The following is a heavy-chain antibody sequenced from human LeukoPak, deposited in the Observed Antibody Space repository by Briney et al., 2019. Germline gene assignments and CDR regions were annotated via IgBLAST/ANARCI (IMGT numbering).Heavy chain of an antibody. CDR3: AQDPRRDYESDY. V-gene: IGHV3-7*03. Sequence: GGSLRLSCAASGFTFSQYWMTWVRQAPGKGLEWVANIKPDGTEKNYVDSVRGRLTISRDNAKNSLYLQMNRLRAEDTAVYYCAQDPRRDYESDYWGQGTLVTVSS. CDR1: GFTFSQYW. J-gene: IGHJ4*02. D-gene: IGHD3-16*01. CDR2: IKPDGTEK.